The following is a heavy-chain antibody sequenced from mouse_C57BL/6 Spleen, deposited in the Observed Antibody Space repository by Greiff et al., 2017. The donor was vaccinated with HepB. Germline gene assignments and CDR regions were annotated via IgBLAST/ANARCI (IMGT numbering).Heavy chain of an antibody. CDR3: ARTKIYGPYYFDY. CDR2: IYPGDGDT. V-gene: IGHV1-82*01. D-gene: IGHD1-2*01. J-gene: IGHJ2*01. Sequence: VQLQQSGPELVKPGASVKISCKASGYAFSSSWMNWVKQRPGKGLEWIGGIYPGDGDTNYNGKFKGKATLTADKSSSTAYMQLSSLTSEDSAVYYCARTKIYGPYYFDYWGQGTTVTVSS. CDR1: GYAFSSSW.